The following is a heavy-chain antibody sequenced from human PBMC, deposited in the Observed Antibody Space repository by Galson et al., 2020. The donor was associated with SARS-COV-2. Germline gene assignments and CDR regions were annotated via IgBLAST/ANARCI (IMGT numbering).Heavy chain of an antibody. CDR1: GYTFTGYY. CDR3: ARGYGDYEDYYYYYYGMDV. V-gene: IGHV1-2*02. CDR2: INPNSGGT. J-gene: IGHJ6*02. D-gene: IGHD4-17*01. Sequence: ASVKDSCKASGYTFTGYYMHWVRQAPGQGLEWMGWINPNSGGTNYAQKFQGRVTMTRDTSISTAYMELSRLRSDDTAVYYCARGYGDYEDYYYYYYGMDVWGQGTTVTVSS.